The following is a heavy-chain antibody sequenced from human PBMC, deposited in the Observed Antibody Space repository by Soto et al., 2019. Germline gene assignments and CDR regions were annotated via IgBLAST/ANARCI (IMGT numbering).Heavy chain of an antibody. Sequence: PGESLKISCKGSGYNFTSYWIGWVRQMPGKGLEWMGIIYPGDSDTRYSPSFQGQVTISVDKSISTAYLQWSSLKASDTAMYYCARIFRFEQYYFDYWGQGTLVTVS. D-gene: IGHD3-9*01. V-gene: IGHV5-51*01. CDR1: GYNFTSYW. CDR2: IYPGDSDT. CDR3: ARIFRFEQYYFDY. J-gene: IGHJ4*02.